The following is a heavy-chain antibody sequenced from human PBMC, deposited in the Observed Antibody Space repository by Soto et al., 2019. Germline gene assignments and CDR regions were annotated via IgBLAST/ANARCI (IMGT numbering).Heavy chain of an antibody. CDR1: GFTFSSYS. V-gene: IGHV3-48*01. J-gene: IGHJ4*02. Sequence: PGGSLRLSCAASGFTFSSYSMNWVRQAPGKGLEWVSYISSSSTIYYADSVKGRFTISRDNAKNSLYLQMNSLRAEDTAVYYCARDHGSGYDPGLDYWGQGTLVTVSS. CDR3: ARDHGSGYDPGLDY. CDR2: ISSSSTI. D-gene: IGHD5-12*01.